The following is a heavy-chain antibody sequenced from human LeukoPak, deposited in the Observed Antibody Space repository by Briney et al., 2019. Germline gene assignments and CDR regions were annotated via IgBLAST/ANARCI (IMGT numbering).Heavy chain of an antibody. J-gene: IGHJ6*02. CDR3: AKLNDNYYYYGMDV. CDR2: ISGSGGST. CDR1: GFTFSSYG. V-gene: IGHV3-23*01. D-gene: IGHD1-1*01. Sequence: GGSLRLSCAASGFTFSSYGMHWVRQAPGKGLEWVSLISGSGGSTYYADSVKGRFTISRDNSKNTLYLQMNSLRAEDTAVYYCAKLNDNYYYYGMDVWGQGTTVTVSS.